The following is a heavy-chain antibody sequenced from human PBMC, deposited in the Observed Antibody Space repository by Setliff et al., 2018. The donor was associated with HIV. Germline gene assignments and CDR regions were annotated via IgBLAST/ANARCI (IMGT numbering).Heavy chain of an antibody. D-gene: IGHD3-9*01. CDR1: GGSFNSYY. V-gene: IGHV4-34*01. CDR3: ARGLRYGQGYFYYIMDV. Sequence: PSETLSLTCAIYGGSFNSYYWTWIRQSPGKGLEWIGEINDSGTTNYNPSLKSRVTISRDTSKNQFSLHLSSVTAADMAVYYCARGLRYGQGYFYYIMDVWGQGTTVTVSS. CDR2: INDSGTT. J-gene: IGHJ6*02.